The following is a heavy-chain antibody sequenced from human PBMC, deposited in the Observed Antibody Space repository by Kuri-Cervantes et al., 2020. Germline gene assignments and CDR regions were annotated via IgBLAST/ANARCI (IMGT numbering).Heavy chain of an antibody. J-gene: IGHJ4*02. CDR2: IYQRGST. V-gene: IGHV4-30-2*01. CDR3: ARGGWDSSGYWGY. Sequence: SETLSLTCAVSGGSISSGGYSWSWIRQPPGKGLEWIGYIYQRGSTYYNPSLKSRVTISVDRSKNQFSLKLSSVTAADTAVYYCARGGWDSSGYWGYWGQGTLVTVSS. CDR1: GGSISSGGYS. D-gene: IGHD3-22*01.